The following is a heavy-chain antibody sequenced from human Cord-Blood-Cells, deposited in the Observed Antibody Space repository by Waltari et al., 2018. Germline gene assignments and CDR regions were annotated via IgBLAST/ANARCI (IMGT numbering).Heavy chain of an antibody. V-gene: IGHV1-69*06. CDR3: ARDGSSGAFDP. Sequence: QVQLVQSGAEVQKHGSSVKVSCKASGGTLSSSAISWVGQAPGQGRAWMGGIIPIFGTANYAQKFQGRVTITADKSTSTAYMELSSLRSEDTAVYYCARDGSSGAFDPWGQGTLVTVSS. CDR2: IIPIFGTA. D-gene: IGHD2-15*01. CDR1: GGTLSSSA. J-gene: IGHJ5*02.